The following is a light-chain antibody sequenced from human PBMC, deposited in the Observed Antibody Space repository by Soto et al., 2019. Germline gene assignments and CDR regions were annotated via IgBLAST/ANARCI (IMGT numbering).Light chain of an antibody. V-gene: IGLV2-11*01. J-gene: IGLJ1*01. CDR1: SSDVGGYNY. Sequence: QSALTQPPSASGSPGQSVTISCTGTSSDVGGYNYVSWYQQHPGKAPKLMIYDVNKRPSGVPDRFSGSKSGNTASLTISGLQAEDEADYYCCSYAGSYTLVFGTGNKVTVL. CDR3: CSYAGSYTLV. CDR2: DVN.